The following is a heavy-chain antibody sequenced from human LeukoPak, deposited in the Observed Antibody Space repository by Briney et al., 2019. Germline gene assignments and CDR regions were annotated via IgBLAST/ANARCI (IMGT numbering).Heavy chain of an antibody. CDR1: GVTFSSYG. CDR3: ASFYLGDRSGDY. CDR2: IWYDGSNK. D-gene: IGHD2-21*02. Sequence: GSLRLSCAASGVTFSSYGMHWVRQAPGKGLEWVAVIWYDGSNKYYADSVKGRFTISRDNSKNTLYLQMNSLRAEDTAVYYCASFYLGDRSGDYWGQGTLVTVSS. V-gene: IGHV3-33*01. J-gene: IGHJ4*02.